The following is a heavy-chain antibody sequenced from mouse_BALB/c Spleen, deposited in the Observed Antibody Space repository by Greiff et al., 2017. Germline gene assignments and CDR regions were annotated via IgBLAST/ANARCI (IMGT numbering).Heavy chain of an antibody. Sequence: EVQLQESGGGLVKPGGSLKLSCAASGFTFSDYYMYWVRQTPEKRLEWVATISDGGSYTYYPDSVKGRFTISRDNAKNNLYLQMSSLKSEDTAMYYCAREKGNYGVDYWGQGTSVTVSS. D-gene: IGHD2-1*01. CDR3: AREKGNYGVDY. V-gene: IGHV5-4*02. CDR1: GFTFSDYY. CDR2: ISDGGSYT. J-gene: IGHJ4*01.